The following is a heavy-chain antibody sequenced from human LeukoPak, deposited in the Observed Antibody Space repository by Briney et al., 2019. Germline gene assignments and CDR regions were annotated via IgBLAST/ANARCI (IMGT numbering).Heavy chain of an antibody. CDR2: VNHSGST. D-gene: IGHD3-22*01. Sequence: SETLSLTCAVYGGSFSGYSWNWIRQPPGKGLEWLGEVNHSGSTNHNPSLKSRVTISVNTSKNQFSLRLSSVTAADTAVYYCAKGPYYGSSGYYVYWGQGTLVTVSS. CDR1: GGSFSGYS. V-gene: IGHV4-34*01. J-gene: IGHJ4*02. CDR3: AKGPYYGSSGYYVY.